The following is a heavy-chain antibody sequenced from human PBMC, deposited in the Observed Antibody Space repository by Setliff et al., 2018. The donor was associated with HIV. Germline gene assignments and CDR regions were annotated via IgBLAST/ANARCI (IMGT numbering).Heavy chain of an antibody. CDR3: ARGAPGRSCSGGSCSYFDY. CDR2: LNPTSGNT. J-gene: IGHJ4*02. Sequence: GASVKVSCKASGYTFTSLDINWVRQATGQGPEWMGWLNPTSGNTGSAQRFQGRVTMTRNTSISIAYMELSNLRSEDTAVYYCARGAPGRSCSGGSCSYFDYWGQGTPVTVSS. V-gene: IGHV1-8*01. CDR1: GYTFTSLD. D-gene: IGHD2-15*01.